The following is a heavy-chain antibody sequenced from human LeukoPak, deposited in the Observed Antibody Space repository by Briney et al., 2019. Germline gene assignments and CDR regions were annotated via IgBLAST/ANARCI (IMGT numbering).Heavy chain of an antibody. D-gene: IGHD2-15*01. Sequence: GSSVKVSCKTSADIFSSYAINWVRQAPGQGLEWMGRIIPLTGVANYGQKLQTRVTISADKSTSTAYMEVSSLRFEDTAVYFCARERRCSAGSCYAADLDSWGQGTLVTVSS. CDR3: ARERRCSAGSCYAADLDS. CDR1: ADIFSSYA. CDR2: IIPLTGVA. J-gene: IGHJ4*02. V-gene: IGHV1-69*04.